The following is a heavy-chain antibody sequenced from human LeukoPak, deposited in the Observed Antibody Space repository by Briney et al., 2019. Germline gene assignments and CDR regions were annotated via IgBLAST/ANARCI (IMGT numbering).Heavy chain of an antibody. Sequence: PGGALRLSCAASRFTFDDYPMHGVRQAPAKGLDGVAGSSWNSGSIGYAESVKGRFTISRDNAKNSLYMQMNSLRAEDTALYYSAKDLYYYDSSGYAFDIWGQGTMVTVSS. D-gene: IGHD3-22*01. CDR2: SSWNSGSI. J-gene: IGHJ3*02. CDR1: RFTFDDYP. V-gene: IGHV3-9*01. CDR3: AKDLYYYDSSGYAFDI.